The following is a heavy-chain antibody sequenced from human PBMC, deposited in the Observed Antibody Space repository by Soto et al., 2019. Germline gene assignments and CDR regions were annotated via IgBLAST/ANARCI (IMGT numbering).Heavy chain of an antibody. D-gene: IGHD4-17*01. CDR2: INWSGGTS. CDR1: GFTFEEYG. Sequence: PGGSLRLSCEGSGFTFEEYGMSWVRQGPGKGLEWVSGINWSGGTSSYADSVKGRFTISRDNAKNSLYLQMTSLRAEDTALYYCARGDHLHYADCLDYWGQGTLVTVSS. J-gene: IGHJ4*02. CDR3: ARGDHLHYADCLDY. V-gene: IGHV3-20*04.